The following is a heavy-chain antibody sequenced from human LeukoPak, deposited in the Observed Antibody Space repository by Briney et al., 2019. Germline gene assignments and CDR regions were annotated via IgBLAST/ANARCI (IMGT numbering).Heavy chain of an antibody. D-gene: IGHD3-16*01. CDR3: AKDGPPFYDYIWGSPGY. V-gene: IGHV3-7*01. CDR2: IKQDGSEK. CDR1: GFTFSNYW. Sequence: GGSLRLSCVASGFTFSNYWMSWVRQAPGKGLEWVANIKQDGSEKYYSDSVKGRFTISRDNSKTTLYLQMNSLRAEDTALYYCAKDGPPFYDYIWGSPGYWGQGALVTVSS. J-gene: IGHJ4*02.